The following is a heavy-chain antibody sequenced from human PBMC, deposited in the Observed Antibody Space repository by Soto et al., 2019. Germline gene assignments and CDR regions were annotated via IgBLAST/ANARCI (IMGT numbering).Heavy chain of an antibody. V-gene: IGHV3-30-3*01. Sequence: QVQLVESGGGVVQPGRSLRLSCAASGFTFSSYAMHWVRQAPGKGLEWVAVISYDGSNKYYADSVKGRFTISRDNSKNTLYLQMNSLRAVDTAVYYCAGDLVGATLGPFDFWGQGTLVTVSS. CDR2: ISYDGSNK. CDR3: AGDLVGATLGPFDF. D-gene: IGHD1-26*01. CDR1: GFTFSSYA. J-gene: IGHJ4*02.